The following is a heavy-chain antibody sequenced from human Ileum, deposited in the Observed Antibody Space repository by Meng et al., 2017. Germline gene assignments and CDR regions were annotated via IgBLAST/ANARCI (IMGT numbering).Heavy chain of an antibody. V-gene: IGHV1-3*04. D-gene: IGHD2-15*01. CDR3: ARERQTSGEDY. CDR2: INTDNGET. Sequence: VQLLQSEAEVKKPRASVKVSCKASGYTFTNYAIQWVRQAPGQRLEWVGWINTDNGETTYSQNFQDRVTLNRDTSAGTVYMYLNSLISEDTAIYYCARERQTSGEDYWGQGTLVTVSS. CDR1: GYTFTNYA. J-gene: IGHJ4*02.